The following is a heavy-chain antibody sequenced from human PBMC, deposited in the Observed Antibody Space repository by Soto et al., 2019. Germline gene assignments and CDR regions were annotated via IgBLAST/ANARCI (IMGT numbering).Heavy chain of an antibody. J-gene: IGHJ4*02. CDR3: ARDGGYGGYEGYYFDY. CDR1: GGSISSYY. D-gene: IGHD5-12*01. Sequence: QVQLQESGPGLVKPSETLSLTCTVSGGSISSYYWSWIRQPPGKGLEWIGYIYYSGSTNYNPSLKSRVTISVDTSKNQFSLKLSSVTAADTAVYYCARDGGYGGYEGYYFDYWGQGTLVTVSS. V-gene: IGHV4-59*01. CDR2: IYYSGST.